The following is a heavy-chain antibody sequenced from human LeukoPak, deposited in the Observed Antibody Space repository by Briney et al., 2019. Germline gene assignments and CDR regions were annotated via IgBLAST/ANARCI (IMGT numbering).Heavy chain of an antibody. J-gene: IGHJ4*02. V-gene: IGHV3-21*01. CDR1: GFIFSIFG. Sequence: PGGSLRLSCTASGFIFSIFGINWVRQAPGKGLEWVSCMDRHTDIYYADSVKGRFTISRDNAKNSVFLQMNSLTVEDTAVYYCVGDPTTNRFQFFHYWGQGALVTVSS. CDR3: VGDPTTNRFQFFHY. D-gene: IGHD1-14*01. CDR2: MDRHTDI.